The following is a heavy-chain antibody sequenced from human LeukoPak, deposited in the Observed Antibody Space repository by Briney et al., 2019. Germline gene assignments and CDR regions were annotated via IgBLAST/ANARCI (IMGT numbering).Heavy chain of an antibody. Sequence: SETLSLTCAVYGGSFSGYYWSWIRQPPGKGLEWIGVINHSGSTNYNPSLKSRVTISVDTSKNQFSLKLSSVTAADTAVYYCARNTRRIVVVPAAFDYWGQGTLVTVSS. V-gene: IGHV4-34*01. CDR3: ARNTRRIVVVPAAFDY. D-gene: IGHD2-2*01. CDR1: GGSFSGYY. CDR2: INHSGST. J-gene: IGHJ4*02.